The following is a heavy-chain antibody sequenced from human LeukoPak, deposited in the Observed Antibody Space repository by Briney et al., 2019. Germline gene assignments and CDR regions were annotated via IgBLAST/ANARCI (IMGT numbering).Heavy chain of an antibody. Sequence: GGSLRLSCAASGFTFSSHGIHWVRQAPGKGLEWVAFIRYDGSNKYYADSVKGRFTISRDNSKNTLYLQMNSLRAEDTAVYYCARERVNYDILTGYYAFDYWGQGTLVTVSS. V-gene: IGHV3-30*02. CDR3: ARERVNYDILTGYYAFDY. J-gene: IGHJ4*02. CDR2: IRYDGSNK. D-gene: IGHD3-9*01. CDR1: GFTFSSHG.